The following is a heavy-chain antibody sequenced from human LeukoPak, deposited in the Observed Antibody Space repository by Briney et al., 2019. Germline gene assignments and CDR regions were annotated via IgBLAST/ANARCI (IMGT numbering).Heavy chain of an antibody. Sequence: GGSLRLSCAASGFTFSSYAMSWIRQAPGKGLEWVSYISSSGSTIYYADSVKGRFTISRDNAKNSLYLQMNSLRAEDTAVYYCARDFLAAAATIDYWGQGTLVTVSS. CDR1: GFTFSSYA. CDR3: ARDFLAAAATIDY. D-gene: IGHD6-13*01. J-gene: IGHJ4*02. CDR2: ISSSGSTI. V-gene: IGHV3-11*01.